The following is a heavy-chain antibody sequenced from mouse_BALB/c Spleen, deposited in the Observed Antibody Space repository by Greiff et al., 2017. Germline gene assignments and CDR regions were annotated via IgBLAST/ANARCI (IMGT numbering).Heavy chain of an antibody. V-gene: IGHV5-17*02. Sequence: EVQLVESGGGLVQPGGSRKLSCAASGFTFSSFGMHWVRQAPEKGLEWVAYISSGSSTIYYADTVKGRFTISRDNPKNTLFLQMTSLRSEDTAMYYCAREGGSSYDAMDYWGQGTSVTVSS. CDR2: ISSGSSTI. CDR3: AREGGSSYDAMDY. J-gene: IGHJ4*01. CDR1: GFTFSSFG. D-gene: IGHD1-1*01.